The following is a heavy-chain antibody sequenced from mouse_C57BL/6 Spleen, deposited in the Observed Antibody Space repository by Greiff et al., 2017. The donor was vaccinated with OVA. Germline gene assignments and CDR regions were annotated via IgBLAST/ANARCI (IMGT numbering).Heavy chain of an antibody. CDR2: IRNKANGYTT. Sequence: EVKLVESGGGLVQPGGSLSLSCAASGFTFTDYYMSWVRQPPGKALEWLGFIRNKANGYTTEYSASVKGRFTISRDNSQSILYLQMNALEAEDSATYYCARGAGPEGYWGQGTTLTVSS. J-gene: IGHJ2*01. V-gene: IGHV7-3*01. D-gene: IGHD3-3*01. CDR1: GFTFTDYY. CDR3: ARGAGPEGY.